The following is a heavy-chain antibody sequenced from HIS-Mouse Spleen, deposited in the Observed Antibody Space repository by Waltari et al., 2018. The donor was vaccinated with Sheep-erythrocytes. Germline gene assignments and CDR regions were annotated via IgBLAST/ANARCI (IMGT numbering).Heavy chain of an antibody. CDR2: INHSGSP. V-gene: IGHV4-34*01. Sequence: QVQLQQWGAGLLKPSETLSLTCAVYGGSFSGYYWSWIRQPPGKGLEWIGEINHSGSPTYNPSLTSRVTISVDTSKNQFSLKLSSVTAADTAVYYCARGGRRTGFDYWGQGTLVTVSS. CDR3: ARGGRRTGFDY. J-gene: IGHJ4*02. CDR1: GGSFSGYY. D-gene: IGHD3-9*01.